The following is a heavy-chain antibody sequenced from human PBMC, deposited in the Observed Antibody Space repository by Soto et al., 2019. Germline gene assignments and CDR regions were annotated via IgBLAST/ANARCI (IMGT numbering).Heavy chain of an antibody. Sequence: ASVKVSCKASGYTFTSYAMHWVRQAPGQRLEWMGWINAGNGNTKYSQKFQGRVTITRDTSASTAYMELSSLRSEDTAVYYCARGASSGSYVAAFDIWGQGTMVTVSS. V-gene: IGHV1-3*01. D-gene: IGHD1-26*01. CDR2: INAGNGNT. CDR3: ARGASSGSYVAAFDI. J-gene: IGHJ3*02. CDR1: GYTFTSYA.